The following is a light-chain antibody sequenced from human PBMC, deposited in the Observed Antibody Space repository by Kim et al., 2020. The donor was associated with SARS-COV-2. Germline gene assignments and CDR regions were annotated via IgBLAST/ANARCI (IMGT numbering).Light chain of an antibody. V-gene: IGKV3-15*01. CDR2: RTS. CDR1: QLVSSS. CDR3: QQYHTWPWT. Sequence: SPGERATLSCRASQLVSSSALAWYQHKPGHGPSLLIYRTSTRATGVPARFSGSRSGTEFTLTISSLQSEDFAIYYCQQYHTWPWTFGQGTKVDIK. J-gene: IGKJ1*01.